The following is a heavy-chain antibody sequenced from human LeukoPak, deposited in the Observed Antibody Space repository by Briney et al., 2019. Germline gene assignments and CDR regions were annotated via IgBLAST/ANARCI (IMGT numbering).Heavy chain of an antibody. Sequence: PGGSLRLSCAASEFTFSSHQMSWVRQAPGKGLEGVAKITQDGSEKYYMDSVKGRFIISRDNGKNSLYLQMNSLRVEDTAVYYCARDWRQDNAFDLWGQGTVVTVSS. CDR1: EFTFSSHQ. D-gene: IGHD2-15*01. V-gene: IGHV3-7*01. CDR2: ITQDGSEK. J-gene: IGHJ3*01. CDR3: ARDWRQDNAFDL.